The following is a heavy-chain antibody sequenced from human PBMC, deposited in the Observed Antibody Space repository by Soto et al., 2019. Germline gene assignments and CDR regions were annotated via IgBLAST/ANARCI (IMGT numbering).Heavy chain of an antibody. Sequence: ASVKVSCKASGYTFTSYGISWVRQAPGQGLEWMGWISAYNGNTNYAQKLQGRVTMTTDTSTSTAYMELRSLRSDDTAVCYCARVGGSTSYYYYYGMDVWGQGTTVTVSS. D-gene: IGHD2-2*01. J-gene: IGHJ6*02. V-gene: IGHV1-18*01. CDR3: ARVGGSTSYYYYYGMDV. CDR2: ISAYNGNT. CDR1: GYTFTSYG.